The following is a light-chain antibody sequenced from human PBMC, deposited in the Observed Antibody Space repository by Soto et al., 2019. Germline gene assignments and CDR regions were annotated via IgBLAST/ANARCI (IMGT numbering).Light chain of an antibody. J-gene: IGLJ1*01. CDR2: SNN. CDR3: AAWDDSLNGRYV. V-gene: IGLV1-44*01. Sequence: QSVLTRPPSASGTPGQSVTISCSGSSSNIGSNTVNLYQQLPGTAPKLLIYSNNQRPSGVPDRFSGSKSGTSASLAISGLQSEDEADYYCAAWDDSLNGRYVFGTGTKVTVL. CDR1: SSNIGSNT.